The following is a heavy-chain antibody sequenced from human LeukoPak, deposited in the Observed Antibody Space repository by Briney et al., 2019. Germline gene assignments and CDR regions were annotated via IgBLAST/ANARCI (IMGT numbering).Heavy chain of an antibody. Sequence: GASVKVSCKASGYTFTSYDINWVRQATGQGLEWMGWMNPNSGNTGYAQKFQGRVTMTRNTSISTAYMKLSSLGSEDTAVYYCARNRIAVAGTRWFDPWGQGTLVTVSS. CDR1: GYTFTSYD. CDR3: ARNRIAVAGTRWFDP. D-gene: IGHD6-19*01. V-gene: IGHV1-8*01. CDR2: MNPNSGNT. J-gene: IGHJ5*02.